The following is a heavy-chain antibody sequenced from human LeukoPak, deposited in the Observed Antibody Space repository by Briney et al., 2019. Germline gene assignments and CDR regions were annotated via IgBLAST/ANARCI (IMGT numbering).Heavy chain of an antibody. Sequence: SQTLFLTCTVSCGSISSGGFYWSRIRHHPGKGLGWIGYIYYSGSTYYNPSLKSRVTISVDTSKNQFSLKLSSVTAADTAVYYCARDYYDHYGMDVWGQGTTVTVSS. CDR3: ARDYYDHYGMDV. D-gene: IGHD3-22*01. CDR1: CGSISSGGFY. V-gene: IGHV4-31*03. CDR2: IYYSGST. J-gene: IGHJ6*02.